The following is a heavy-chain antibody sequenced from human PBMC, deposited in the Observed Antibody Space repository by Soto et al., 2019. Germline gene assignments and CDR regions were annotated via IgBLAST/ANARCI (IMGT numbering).Heavy chain of an antibody. CDR3: ARVREEEPQPFYDILTGYSSYGMDV. J-gene: IGHJ6*02. V-gene: IGHV4-59*01. CDR1: GGSISSYY. CDR2: IYYSGST. Sequence: QVQLQESGPGLVKPSETLSLTCTVSGGSISSYYWSWIRQPPGKGLEWIGYIYYSGSTNYNPSLKSRVTISVDTSKNQFSLKLSSVTAADTAVYYCARVREEEPQPFYDILTGYSSYGMDVWGQGTTVTVSS. D-gene: IGHD3-9*01.